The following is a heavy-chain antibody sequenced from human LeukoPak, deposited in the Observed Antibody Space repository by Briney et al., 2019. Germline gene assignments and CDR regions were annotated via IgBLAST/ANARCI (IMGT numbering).Heavy chain of an antibody. D-gene: IGHD4-17*01. CDR3: ASVAGYGDYIFDY. V-gene: IGHV4-59*12. J-gene: IGHJ4*02. Sequence: SETLSLTCTVSGGSISSYYWSWIRQPPGKGLEWIGYIYHSGSTYYNPSLKSRVTISVDRSKNQFSLKLSSVTAADTAVYYCASVAGYGDYIFDYWGQGTLVTVSS. CDR1: GGSISSYY. CDR2: IYHSGST.